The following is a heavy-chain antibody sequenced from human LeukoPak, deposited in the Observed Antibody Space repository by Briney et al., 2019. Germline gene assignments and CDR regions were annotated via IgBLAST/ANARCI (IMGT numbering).Heavy chain of an antibody. Sequence: PGGSLRLSCAASGFTFTVFAMTWVRQAPGKGLEWVSYIDARSGIVYYADSVQGRFTISRDDAKDSVFLQMNSLRVDDTAVYYCARTYDFGRGPPGDAFDNWGQGTLVTVPS. V-gene: IGHV3-48*01. CDR1: GFTFTVFA. J-gene: IGHJ3*02. D-gene: IGHD3-3*01. CDR3: ARTYDFGRGPPGDAFDN. CDR2: IDARSGIV.